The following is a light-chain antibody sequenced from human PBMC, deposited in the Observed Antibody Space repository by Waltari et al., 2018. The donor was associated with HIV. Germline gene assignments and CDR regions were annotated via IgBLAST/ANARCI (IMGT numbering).Light chain of an antibody. CDR2: YDR. CDR3: QVWDSDSDHVV. CDR1: NIGNKN. J-gene: IGLJ2*01. V-gene: IGLV3-21*04. Sequence: SYVLTQPPSVSVAPGKTATITCGGNNIGNKNVNWYQQKPGQAPVVVIFYDRDRPSGFPERFSCSSSANRATLTISRVEAGDEADYYCQVWDSDSDHVVFGVGTKLTVL.